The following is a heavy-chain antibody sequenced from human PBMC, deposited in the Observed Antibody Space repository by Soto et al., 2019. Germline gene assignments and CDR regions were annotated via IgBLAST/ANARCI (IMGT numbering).Heavy chain of an antibody. CDR2: IIPIFGTA. CDR1: GGTFSSYA. V-gene: IGHV1-69*13. D-gene: IGHD3-10*01. CDR3: ARSRVLWFGELLFTPDYYYYYGMDV. J-gene: IGHJ6*02. Sequence: SVKVSCKASGGTFSSYAISWVRQAPGQGLEWMGGIIPIFGTANYAQKFQGRVTITADESTSTAYMELSSLRSEDTAVYYCARSRVLWFGELLFTPDYYYYYGMDVWGQGTTVTVSS.